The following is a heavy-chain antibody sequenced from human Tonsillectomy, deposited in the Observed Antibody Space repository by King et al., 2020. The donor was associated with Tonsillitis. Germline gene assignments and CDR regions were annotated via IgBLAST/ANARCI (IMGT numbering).Heavy chain of an antibody. Sequence: VQLVESGGGLVKPGGALRLSCAASGFTFISYSMNCVRQAPGKGPEWVSSITSSSSYIFFADSVKGRFTISRDNAKNSLYLQMNSLRAEDTAVYYCARGGAGTTVEIDYWGQGTLVTVSS. CDR1: GFTFISYS. J-gene: IGHJ4*02. CDR3: ARGGAGTTVEIDY. V-gene: IGHV3-21*01. D-gene: IGHD1-1*01. CDR2: ITSSSSYI.